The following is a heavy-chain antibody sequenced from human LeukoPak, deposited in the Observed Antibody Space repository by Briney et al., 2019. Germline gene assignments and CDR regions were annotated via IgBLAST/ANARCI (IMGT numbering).Heavy chain of an antibody. D-gene: IGHD3-10*01. CDR1: GGSFSGYY. V-gene: IGHV4-34*01. J-gene: IGHJ6*02. Sequence: SETLSLTCAVYGGSFSGYYWSWIRQPPGKGLEWIGEINHSRSTNYNPSLKSRVTISVDTSKNQFSLKLSSVTAADTAVYYCARGWKVRQKRGDYYYGMDVWGQGTTVTVSS. CDR3: ARGWKVRQKRGDYYYGMDV. CDR2: INHSRST.